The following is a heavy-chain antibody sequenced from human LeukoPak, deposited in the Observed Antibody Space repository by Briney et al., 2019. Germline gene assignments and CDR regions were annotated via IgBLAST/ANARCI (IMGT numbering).Heavy chain of an antibody. CDR1: GVSFSGYY. Sequence: SETLSLTCAVYGVSFSGYYWNWIRQPPGKGLEWIGEINRSGSTNYNPSLKSRVTISVDTSKNQFSLKLSSVTAADTAVYYCARYYDILTGYYAIDYWGQGTLVTVSS. J-gene: IGHJ4*02. CDR3: ARYYDILTGYYAIDY. CDR2: INRSGST. V-gene: IGHV4-34*01. D-gene: IGHD3-9*01.